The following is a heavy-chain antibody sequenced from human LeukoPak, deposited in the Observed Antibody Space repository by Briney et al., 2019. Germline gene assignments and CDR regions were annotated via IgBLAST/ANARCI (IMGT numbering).Heavy chain of an antibody. Sequence: SETLSLTCTVSGGSISSSGSYWGWIRQPPGKGLEWIGSIYYSGNTYNPSLKSRVTISVDTSKNQFSLNLTSVTAADTAVYYCARVMAARREDLNRFDPWGQGTLVTVSS. CDR1: GGSISSSGSY. CDR2: IYYSGNT. J-gene: IGHJ5*02. D-gene: IGHD5-24*01. V-gene: IGHV4-39*07. CDR3: ARVMAARREDLNRFDP.